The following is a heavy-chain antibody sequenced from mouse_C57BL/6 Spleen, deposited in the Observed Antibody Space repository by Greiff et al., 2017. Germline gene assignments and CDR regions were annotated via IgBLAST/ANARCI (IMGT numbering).Heavy chain of an antibody. CDR3: ATYDYERNFDY. CDR2: INPNSGTT. Sequence: VQLQQSGPELVKPGASVKISCKASGYSFTDYNMNWVKQSNGKSLEWIGVINPNSGTTSYNQTFKGKATLTVDQSSSTAYMQLNSLTSEDYAVYYCATYDYERNFDYWGQGTTLTVSS. V-gene: IGHV1-39*01. CDR1: GYSFTDYN. D-gene: IGHD2-4*01. J-gene: IGHJ2*01.